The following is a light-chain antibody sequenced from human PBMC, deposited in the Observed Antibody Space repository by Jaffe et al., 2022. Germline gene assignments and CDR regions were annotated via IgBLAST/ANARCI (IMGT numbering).Light chain of an antibody. Sequence: AIRMTQSPSSLSASTGDRVTITCRASQGISSYLAWYQQKPGKAPKLLIYAASTLQSGVPSRFSGSGSGTDFTLTISCLQSEDFATYYCQQYYILRAFGQGTKVEIK. V-gene: IGKV1-8*01. CDR2: AAS. CDR3: QQYYILRA. CDR1: QGISSY. J-gene: IGKJ1*01.